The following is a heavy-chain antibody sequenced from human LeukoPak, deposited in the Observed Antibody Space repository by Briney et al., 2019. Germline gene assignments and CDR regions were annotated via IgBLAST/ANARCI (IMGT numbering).Heavy chain of an antibody. Sequence: SETLSLTCAVYGGSFSGYYWSRIRQPAGKGLEWIGRIYTSGSTNYNPSLKSRVTISVDTSKNQFSLKLSSVTAADTAVYYCARETVVVSWFDPWGQGTLVTVSS. V-gene: IGHV4-4*07. CDR3: ARETVVVSWFDP. CDR1: GGSFSGYY. D-gene: IGHD2-2*01. J-gene: IGHJ5*02. CDR2: IYTSGST.